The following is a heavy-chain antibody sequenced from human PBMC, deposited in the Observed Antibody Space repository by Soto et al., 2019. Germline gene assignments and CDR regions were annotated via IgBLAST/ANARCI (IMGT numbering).Heavy chain of an antibody. J-gene: IGHJ4*02. CDR3: ARGPETYDSSGYYTTDY. CDR2: IIPIFGTA. CDR1: GGTFSSYA. D-gene: IGHD3-22*01. V-gene: IGHV1-69*13. Sequence: SVKVSCKASGGTFSSYAISWVRQAPGQGLEWMGGIIPIFGTANYAQKFQGRVTITADESTSTAYMELSSLRSEDTAVYYCARGPETYDSSGYYTTDYWGQGTLVTVSS.